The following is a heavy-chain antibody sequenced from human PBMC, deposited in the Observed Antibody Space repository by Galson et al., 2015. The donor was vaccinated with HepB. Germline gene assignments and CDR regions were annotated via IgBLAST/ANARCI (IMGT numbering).Heavy chain of an antibody. V-gene: IGHV1-69*04. D-gene: IGHD6-19*01. J-gene: IGHJ5*02. CDR3: ARLPEEGAAVAGPVFDA. CDR2: IIPILAET. Sequence: SVKVSCKASGGTFSHYAISWVRQAPGQGLEWMGRIIPILAETTYAPDFRARLTITADKSTSTAYMDLTSLRSDDAAVYYCARLPEEGAAVAGPVFDAWGQGTLVTASS. CDR1: GGTFSHYA.